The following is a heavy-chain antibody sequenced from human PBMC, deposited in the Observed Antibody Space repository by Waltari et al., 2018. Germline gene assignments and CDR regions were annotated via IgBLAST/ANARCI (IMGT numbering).Heavy chain of an antibody. D-gene: IGHD2-15*01. J-gene: IGHJ4*02. Sequence: QLQLQESGPGLVKPSETLSLTCTVPGGSISSSSYYWGWIRQPPGKGLEWIGSIYYSGSTYYNPSLKSRVTISVDTSKNQFSLKLSSVTAADTAVYYCARKVVAPRNNKFDYWGQGTLVTVSS. V-gene: IGHV4-39*07. CDR3: ARKVVAPRNNKFDY. CDR2: IYYSGST. CDR1: GGSISSSSYY.